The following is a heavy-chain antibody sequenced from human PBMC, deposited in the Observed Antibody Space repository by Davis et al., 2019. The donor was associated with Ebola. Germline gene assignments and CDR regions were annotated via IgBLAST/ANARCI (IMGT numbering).Heavy chain of an antibody. CDR2: INHSGST. CDR3: ARNNGSGRAYDY. D-gene: IGHD3-10*01. Sequence: PSETLSLTCAVYGGSFSGYYWSWIRQPPGKGLEWIGEINHSGSTNYNPSLKSRVTISVDTSKNQFSLKLSSVTAADTAVYYCARNNGSGRAYDYWGQGTLVTVSS. J-gene: IGHJ4*02. V-gene: IGHV4-34*01. CDR1: GGSFSGYY.